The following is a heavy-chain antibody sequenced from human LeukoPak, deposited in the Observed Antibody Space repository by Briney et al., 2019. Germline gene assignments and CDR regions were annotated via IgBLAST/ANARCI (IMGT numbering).Heavy chain of an antibody. CDR1: GYTFTSYA. Sequence: GASVKVSCKASGYTFTSYAMHWVRQAPGQRLEWMGWINAGNGNTKYSQKFQGRVTITRDTSASTAYMGLSSLRSEDTAVYYCAREGGSGWFRFDPWGQGTLVTVSS. J-gene: IGHJ5*02. CDR2: INAGNGNT. V-gene: IGHV1-3*01. CDR3: AREGGSGWFRFDP. D-gene: IGHD6-19*01.